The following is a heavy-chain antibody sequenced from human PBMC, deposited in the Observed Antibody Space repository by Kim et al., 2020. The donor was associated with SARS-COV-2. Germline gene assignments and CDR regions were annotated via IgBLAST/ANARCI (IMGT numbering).Heavy chain of an antibody. Sequence: SLESRVTIAVDTSKNQFSLKLSSGPAADTAVYYCARDDADHYYGSGKFDYWGQGTLVTVSS. J-gene: IGHJ4*02. V-gene: IGHV4-31*02. D-gene: IGHD3-10*01. CDR3: ARDDADHYYGSGKFDY.